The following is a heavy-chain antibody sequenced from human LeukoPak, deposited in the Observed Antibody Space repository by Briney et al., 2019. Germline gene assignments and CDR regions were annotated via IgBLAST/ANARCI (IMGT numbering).Heavy chain of an antibody. V-gene: IGHV3-23*01. J-gene: IGHJ4*02. CDR3: ARGPELLWFGELGGELDY. Sequence: GGSLRLSCAASGFTFSSYSMSWVRQAPGKGLEWVSAISGSGGSTYYADSVKGRFTISRDNSKNSLYLEMNSLRGEDTAVYYCARGPELLWFGELGGELDYWGQGTLVTVSS. D-gene: IGHD3-10*01. CDR1: GFTFSSYS. CDR2: ISGSGGST.